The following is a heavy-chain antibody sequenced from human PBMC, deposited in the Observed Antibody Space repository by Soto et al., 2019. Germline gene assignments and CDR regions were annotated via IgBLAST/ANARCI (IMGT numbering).Heavy chain of an antibody. D-gene: IGHD2-15*01. CDR1: GFTFSSYS. J-gene: IGHJ3*02. CDR3: ARSYCSGGSCYDAFDI. Sequence: GGSLRLSCAASGFTFSSYSMNWVRQAPGKGLEWVSYISSSSSTIYYADSVKGRFTISRDNANNSLYLQMNSLRAEDAAVFYCARSYCSGGSCYDAFDIWGQGTVVTVSS. CDR2: ISSSSSTI. V-gene: IGHV3-48*01.